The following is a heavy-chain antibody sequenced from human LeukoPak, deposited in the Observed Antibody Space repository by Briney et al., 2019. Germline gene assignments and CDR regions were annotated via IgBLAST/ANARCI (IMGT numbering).Heavy chain of an antibody. CDR1: GGSVSSSSYY. D-gene: IGHD2-8*01. CDR3: ARGRVLYPHLDY. V-gene: IGHV4-39*07. J-gene: IGHJ4*02. Sequence: SETLSLTCAVSGGSVSSSSYYWGWIRQPPGKGLEWIGSIFYRGGTNYNPSLKSRVTISVDTSKNQFSLKLSSVTAADTAVCYCARGRVLYPHLDYWGQGTLVTVSS. CDR2: IFYRGGT.